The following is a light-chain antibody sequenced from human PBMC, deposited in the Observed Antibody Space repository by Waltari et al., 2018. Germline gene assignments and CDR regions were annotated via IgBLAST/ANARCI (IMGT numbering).Light chain of an antibody. CDR2: ENK. CDR3: GTWDSSLSAVV. CDR1: RSNIGNNY. J-gene: IGLJ2*01. Sequence: QSVLTQPPSVSAAPGPKVTISCSGSRSNIGNNYVSWYQQLPGTAPKLLIYENKKRPSGIPDRFSGSKSGTSATLGITGLQTGDEADYYCGTWDSSLSAVVFGGGTKLTVL. V-gene: IGLV1-51*02.